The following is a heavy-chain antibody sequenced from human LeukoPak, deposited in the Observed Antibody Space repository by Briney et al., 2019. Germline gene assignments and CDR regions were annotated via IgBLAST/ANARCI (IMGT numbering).Heavy chain of an antibody. D-gene: IGHD6-13*01. CDR1: GGSISSYY. Sequence: TSETLSLTCTVSGGSISSYYWSWIRQPAGKGLDWIGRIYTSGSTNYNPSLRSRVTMPVGTSKKQFSLKLSSLTAGDTAGYFWARGRAEYWYFDLWGRGTLVTVSS. J-gene: IGHJ2*01. V-gene: IGHV4-4*07. CDR2: IYTSGST. CDR3: ARGRAEYWYFDL.